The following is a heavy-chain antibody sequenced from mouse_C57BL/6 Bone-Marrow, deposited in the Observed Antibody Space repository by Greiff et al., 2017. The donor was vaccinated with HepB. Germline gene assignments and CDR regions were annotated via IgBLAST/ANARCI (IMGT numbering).Heavy chain of an antibody. CDR3: ARDYGSHYFDY. D-gene: IGHD1-1*01. J-gene: IGHJ2*01. CDR2: INPNNGGT. Sequence: VHVKQSGPELVKPGASVKMSCKASGYTFTDYNMHWVKQSHGKSLEWIGYINPNNGGTSYNQKFKGKATLTVNKSSSTAYMELRSLTSEDSAVYYCARDYGSHYFDYWGQGTTLTVSS. CDR1: GYTFTDYN. V-gene: IGHV1-22*01.